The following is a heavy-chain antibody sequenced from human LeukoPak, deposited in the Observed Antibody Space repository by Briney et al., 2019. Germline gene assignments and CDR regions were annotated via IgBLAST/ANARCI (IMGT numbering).Heavy chain of an antibody. V-gene: IGHV1-46*01. J-gene: IGHJ3*02. CDR3: ARVASDAFEI. CDR1: GYTLTGYY. CDR2: INPSGGIT. Sequence: GASVKVSCTASGYTLTGYYTHWVRQAPGQGLEWMGIINPSGGITSYAQKFQGRVTMTSDTSTSTVYMELSSLRSEDTAVYYCARVASDAFEIWGLGTVVTVSS.